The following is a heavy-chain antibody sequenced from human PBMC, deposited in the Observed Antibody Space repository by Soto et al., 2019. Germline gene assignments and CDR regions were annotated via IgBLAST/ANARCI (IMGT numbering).Heavy chain of an antibody. CDR2: ISAYNGNT. Sequence: ASVKVSCKASGYTFTSYGISWGRQAPGQGLEWMGWISAYNGNTNYAQKLQGRVTMTTDTSTSTAYMELRSLRSDDTAVYYCARVVYRITLVRGAHWFDPWGQGTLVTVSS. CDR3: ARVVYRITLVRGAHWFDP. J-gene: IGHJ5*02. V-gene: IGHV1-18*01. CDR1: GYTFTSYG. D-gene: IGHD3-10*01.